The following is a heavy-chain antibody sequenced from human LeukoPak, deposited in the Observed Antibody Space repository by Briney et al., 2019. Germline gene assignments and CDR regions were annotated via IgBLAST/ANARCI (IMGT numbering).Heavy chain of an antibody. D-gene: IGHD5-24*01. CDR2: IFLGDSDT. Sequence: GESLKISCKGSGYSFSTYWIGWARQMPGKALEWMGIIFLGDSDTRCSQSFQGQVTISADKSITTAYLQWSSLKASDTAMYYCARSDGYNADYWGQGTLVTVSS. J-gene: IGHJ4*02. CDR1: GYSFSTYW. CDR3: ARSDGYNADY. V-gene: IGHV5-51*01.